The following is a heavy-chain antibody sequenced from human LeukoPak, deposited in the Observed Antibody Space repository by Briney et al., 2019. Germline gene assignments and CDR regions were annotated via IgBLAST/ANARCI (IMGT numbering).Heavy chain of an antibody. D-gene: IGHD6-19*01. CDR1: GASIRSSY. V-gene: IGHV4-59*08. CDR2: IHHSGDT. CDR3: ARGSGWLGS. J-gene: IGHJ5*01. Sequence: SETLSLTCSVSGASIRSSYWTWIRQPPGKGPEWIGNIHHSGDTNHNPSLKSRVTVSLDTSRSQFSLRLTSVTAADTAVYYCARGSGWLGSWGQGTLVTVSS.